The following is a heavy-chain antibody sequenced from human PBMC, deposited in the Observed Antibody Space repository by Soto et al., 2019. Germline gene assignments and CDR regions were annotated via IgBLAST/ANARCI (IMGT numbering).Heavy chain of an antibody. D-gene: IGHD5-18*01. Sequence: QVQLVQSGAEVKKPGASVKVSCKASGYTFTSYGISWVRQAPGQGLEWMGWISAYNGNTNYAQKLQGRVTMTTDTATSTAYRELRSLRAGDTAVYYCARNSGYSYGSWDYWGQGTLVTVSS. CDR1: GYTFTSYG. J-gene: IGHJ4*02. V-gene: IGHV1-18*01. CDR3: ARNSGYSYGSWDY. CDR2: ISAYNGNT.